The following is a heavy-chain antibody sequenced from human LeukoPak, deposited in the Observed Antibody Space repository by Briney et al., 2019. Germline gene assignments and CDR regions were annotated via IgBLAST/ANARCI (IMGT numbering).Heavy chain of an antibody. CDR3: ARGSLQWPVV. J-gene: IGHJ4*02. CDR2: IFYSGST. D-gene: IGHD6-19*01. Sequence: KPSETLSLTCTVSGGSISSSNYYWGWIRQPPGKGLEWIGSIFYSGSTYYNPSLESRLTMSVDTAKNQFSLKLSSVTAADTAVYYCARGSLQWPVVWGQGTLVTVSS. CDR1: GGSISSSNYY. V-gene: IGHV4-39*07.